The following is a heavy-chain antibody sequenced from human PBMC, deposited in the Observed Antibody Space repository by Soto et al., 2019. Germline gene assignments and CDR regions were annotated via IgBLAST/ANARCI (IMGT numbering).Heavy chain of an antibody. J-gene: IGHJ6*02. V-gene: IGHV1-69*13. CDR3: ARGKYGSGSYYHPVYYYYGMDV. D-gene: IGHD3-10*01. CDR1: GGTFSSYA. CDR2: IIPIFGTA. Sequence: GASVKVSCKASGGTFSSYAISWVRQAPGQGLEWMGGIIPIFGTANYAQKFQGRVTITADESTSTAYMELSSLRSEDTAVYYCARGKYGSGSYYHPVYYYYGMDVWGQGTTVTVSS.